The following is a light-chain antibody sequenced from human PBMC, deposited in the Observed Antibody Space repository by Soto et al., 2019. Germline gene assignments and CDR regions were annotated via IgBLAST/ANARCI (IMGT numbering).Light chain of an antibody. J-gene: IGKJ3*01. CDR2: GAS. CDR1: QSVSSN. CDR3: QQYNNWPRS. V-gene: IGKV3-15*01. Sequence: EIVMTQSPATLSVSPGERATLSCRASQSVSSNLAWYQQKPGQAPRLLIYGASTRATGIPARFSGSGSGTEFTLTISSLQSEDFAVYSCQQYNNWPRSFGPGTKVDIK.